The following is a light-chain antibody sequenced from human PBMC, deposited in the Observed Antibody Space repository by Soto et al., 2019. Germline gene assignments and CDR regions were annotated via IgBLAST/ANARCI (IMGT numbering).Light chain of an antibody. CDR2: GAS. CDR3: QQYGSSPT. Sequence: EIVLTQSPATLSLSPVERATLSRRASQSVSSYLAWYQQKPGQAPRLLIYGASSRATGIPDRFSGSGSGTDFTLTISRLEPEDFAVYYCQQYGSSPTFGQGTRLEIK. CDR1: QSVSSY. V-gene: IGKV3-20*01. J-gene: IGKJ5*01.